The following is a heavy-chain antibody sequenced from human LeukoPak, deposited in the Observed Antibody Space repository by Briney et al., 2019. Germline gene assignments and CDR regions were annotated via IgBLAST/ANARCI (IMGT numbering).Heavy chain of an antibody. J-gene: IGHJ4*02. Sequence: PETLSLTCTVSGGSISSYYWSWIRQPPGKGLEWIGYIYYSGSTNYNPSLKSRVTISVDTSKNQFSLKLSSVTAADTAVYYCARLWGYCSGGSCYEARSFDYWGQGTLVTVSS. CDR3: ARLWGYCSGGSCYEARSFDY. D-gene: IGHD2-15*01. V-gene: IGHV4-59*08. CDR1: GGSISSYY. CDR2: IYYSGST.